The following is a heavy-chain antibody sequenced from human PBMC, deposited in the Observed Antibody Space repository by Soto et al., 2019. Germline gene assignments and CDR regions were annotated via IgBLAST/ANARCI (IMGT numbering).Heavy chain of an antibody. CDR2: IYYSGST. CDR1: GGSISSSSYY. J-gene: IGHJ3*02. D-gene: IGHD3-16*02. V-gene: IGHV4-39*01. Sequence: QLQLQESGPGLVKPSETLSLTCTVSGGSISSSSYYWGWIRQPPGKGLEWIGSIYYSGSTYYNPSLKSGVYISVETSKNQCPLKLCLGPPGEPVVYYCARWGGGFGGVIVIRKYAFDIWGQGTMVTVSS. CDR3: ARWGGGFGGVIVIRKYAFDI.